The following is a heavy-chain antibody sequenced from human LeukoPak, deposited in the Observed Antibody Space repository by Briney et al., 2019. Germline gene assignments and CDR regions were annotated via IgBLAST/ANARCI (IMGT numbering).Heavy chain of an antibody. CDR1: ALTFSSYG. D-gene: IGHD3-10*01. CDR3: AKVKTGSGKFAFDI. V-gene: IGHV3-30*02. CDR2: IRYDGSNK. J-gene: IGHJ3*02. Sequence: GGSLRLACAASALTFSSYGMDWVRQAPVQGLEWVAFIRYDGSNKYYADSVKGRFTISRDNSKNTLYLQMNSLRAEDTAVYYCAKVKTGSGKFAFDIWGQGTMVTVSS.